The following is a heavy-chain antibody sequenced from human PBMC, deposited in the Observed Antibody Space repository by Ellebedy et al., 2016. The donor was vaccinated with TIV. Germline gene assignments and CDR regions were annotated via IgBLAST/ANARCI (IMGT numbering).Heavy chain of an antibody. V-gene: IGHV1-18*04. CDR3: ARVEGWAAGMPKPIDY. D-gene: IGHD2-2*01. CDR2: ISAYNGNT. J-gene: IGHJ4*02. CDR1: GYTFTSYY. Sequence: ASVKVSXXASGYTFTSYYMHWVRQAPGQGLEWMGWISAYNGNTNYAQKLQGRVTMTTDTSTSTAYMELSSLRSEDTAVYYCARVEGWAAGMPKPIDYWGQGTLVTVSS.